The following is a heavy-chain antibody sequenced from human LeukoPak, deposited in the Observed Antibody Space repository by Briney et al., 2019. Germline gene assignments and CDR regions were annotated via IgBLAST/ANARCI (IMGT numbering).Heavy chain of an antibody. J-gene: IGHJ6*03. CDR3: ARGGGYYYMDV. CDR2: INHSGST. CDR1: GGSFSGYY. V-gene: IGHV4-34*01. D-gene: IGHD3-10*01. Sequence: SETLSLTCAVYGGSFSGYYWSWIRQPPGKGLGWIGEINHSGSTNYNPSLKSRVTISVDTSKNQFSLKLSSVTAADTAVYYCARGGGYYYMDVWGKGTTVTVSS.